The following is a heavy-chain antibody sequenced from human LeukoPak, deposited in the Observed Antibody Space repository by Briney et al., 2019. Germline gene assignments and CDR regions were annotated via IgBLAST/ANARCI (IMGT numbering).Heavy chain of an antibody. D-gene: IGHD5/OR15-5a*01. CDR1: GGSIISSSYY. Sequence: PSETLSLTCTVSGGSIISSSYYWGWIRQPPGKGLEWIGTIYYSGITYYNPSLKSRVTISVDTSKNQFSLKLSSVTAADTAVYYCARVAHDLYPYYFDYWGQGTLVNVSS. CDR3: ARVAHDLYPYYFDY. V-gene: IGHV4-39*07. J-gene: IGHJ4*02. CDR2: IYYSGIT.